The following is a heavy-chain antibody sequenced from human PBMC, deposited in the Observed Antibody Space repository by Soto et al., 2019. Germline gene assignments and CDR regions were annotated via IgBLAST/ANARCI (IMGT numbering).Heavy chain of an antibody. CDR2: INPNSGGT. D-gene: IGHD2-15*01. Sequence: QVQLVQSGAEVKKPGASVKVSCKASGYTFTGYYMHWVRQAPGQGLEWMGWINPNSGGTNYAQKFQGWVTMTRDTSISTAYMELSRLRSDDTAVYYCAREPFLGYCSGGSRSGFDYWGQGTLVTVSS. V-gene: IGHV1-2*04. CDR1: GYTFTGYY. CDR3: AREPFLGYCSGGSRSGFDY. J-gene: IGHJ4*02.